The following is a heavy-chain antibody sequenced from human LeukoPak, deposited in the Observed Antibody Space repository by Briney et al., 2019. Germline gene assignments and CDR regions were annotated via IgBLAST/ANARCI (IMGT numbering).Heavy chain of an antibody. V-gene: IGHV4-30-4*08. CDR3: AMGRGYGYGIDY. CDR1: GGSITSGGHY. Sequence: SQTLSLTCTVSGGSITSGGHYWSWVRQPPGKGREWIGHIFYSGTTLYNPTLKTRLTISEDTSNNQFSLRLTSLTAADTAVYYCAMGRGYGYGIDYWGQGTLVIVSS. J-gene: IGHJ4*02. CDR2: IFYSGTT. D-gene: IGHD5-18*01.